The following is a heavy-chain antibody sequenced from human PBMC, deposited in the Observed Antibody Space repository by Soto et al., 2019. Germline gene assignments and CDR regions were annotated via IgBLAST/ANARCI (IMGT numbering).Heavy chain of an antibody. Sequence: GASVKVSCKASGGTFSSNAISWVRQAPGQGLEWMGGIIPIFGTANYAQKFQGRVTITADESTSTAYMELSSLRSEDTAVYYCARAGYSSGWSNGMDVWGQGTTVTVSS. CDR3: ARAGYSSGWSNGMDV. CDR2: IIPIFGTA. V-gene: IGHV1-69*13. J-gene: IGHJ6*02. D-gene: IGHD6-19*01. CDR1: GGTFSSNA.